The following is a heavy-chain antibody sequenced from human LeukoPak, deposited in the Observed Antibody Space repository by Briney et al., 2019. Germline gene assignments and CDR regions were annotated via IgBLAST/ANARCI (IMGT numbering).Heavy chain of an antibody. D-gene: IGHD2-21*01. CDR2: ISSSSTTI. CDR1: GFTFSAFS. Sequence: GGSLRLSCAASGFTFSAFSMSWVRQAPGKGLEWLSYISSSSTTIHYADSVKGRFTISRDNAKNSLYLQMSSLRAEDTAVYYCARAAYLSAMDVWGQGTTVTVSS. J-gene: IGHJ6*02. V-gene: IGHV3-48*01. CDR3: ARAAYLSAMDV.